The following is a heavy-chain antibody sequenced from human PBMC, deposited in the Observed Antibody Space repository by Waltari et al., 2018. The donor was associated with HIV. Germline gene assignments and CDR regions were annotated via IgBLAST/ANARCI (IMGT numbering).Heavy chain of an antibody. V-gene: IGHV3-7*01. Sequence: EVQLVESGGGLVQPGGSLRLSCAASGFTFTKYWMNWVRQAPGKGLDWVANIKQDGSVVYYGDFVKGRFTISRDNAKNSLYLQINSLRVDDTAVYYCVRSGGLDSWGQGTLVTVSS. CDR2: IKQDGSVV. J-gene: IGHJ4*02. CDR1: GFTFTKYW. CDR3: VRSGGLDS. D-gene: IGHD6-25*01.